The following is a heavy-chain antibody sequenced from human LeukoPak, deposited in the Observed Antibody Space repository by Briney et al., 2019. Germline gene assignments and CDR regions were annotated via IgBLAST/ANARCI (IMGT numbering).Heavy chain of an antibody. CDR1: GGSISSYY. CDR3: ARGHTAMSKGNWFDP. CDR2: IYYSGST. Sequence: KPSETLSLTCTVSGGSISSYYWSWIRQPPGKGLEWIGYIYYSGSTNYNPSLKSRVTISVDTSKNQFSLKLSSVTAADTAVYYCARGHTAMSKGNWFDPWGQGTLVTVSS. V-gene: IGHV4-59*01. J-gene: IGHJ5*02. D-gene: IGHD5-18*01.